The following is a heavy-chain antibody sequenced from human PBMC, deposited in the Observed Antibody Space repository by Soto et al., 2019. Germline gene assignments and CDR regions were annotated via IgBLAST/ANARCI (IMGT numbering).Heavy chain of an antibody. CDR1: GFTFSSYA. CDR3: AKSRPNYYDSSGPNYYYYGMDV. J-gene: IGHJ6*02. CDR2: ISGSGGST. V-gene: IGHV3-23*01. D-gene: IGHD3-22*01. Sequence: EVQLLESGGGLVQPGGSLRLSCAASGFTFSSYAMSWVRQAPGKGLEWVSAISGSGGSTYYADSVKGRFTISRDNSKNTLYLQMNSLRAEGTAVYYCAKSRPNYYDSSGPNYYYYGMDVWGQGTTVTVSS.